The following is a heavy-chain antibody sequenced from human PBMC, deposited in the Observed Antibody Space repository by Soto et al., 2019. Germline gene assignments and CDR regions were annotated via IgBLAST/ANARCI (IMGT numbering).Heavy chain of an antibody. V-gene: IGHV3-23*01. CDR3: VRKYPGTRPFDY. D-gene: IGHD2-2*01. Sequence: PGGSLRLSCAASGFTFNSYAMNWVRQAPGKGLAWVSAIGTDGNTYYANSVKGRFTISRDSSRTTLYLQMNSLRVEDTALYYCVRKYPGTRPFDYWGQGTLVTVSS. J-gene: IGHJ4*01. CDR2: IGTDGNT. CDR1: GFTFNSYA.